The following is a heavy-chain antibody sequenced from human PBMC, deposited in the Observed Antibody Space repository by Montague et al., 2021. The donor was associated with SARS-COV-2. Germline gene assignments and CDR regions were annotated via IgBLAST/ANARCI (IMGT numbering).Heavy chain of an antibody. V-gene: IGHV4-34*01. Sequence: SETLSLTCAVSGGSFNGYYWGWIRQPPGKGLEWVGEINHRGSPTYNPSLKSRVTISADTSKNQFSLRLTSVTAAGTATYFCARGKEDFFMTVVVVTAASYYSDSWGQGNPVTVSS. J-gene: IGHJ4*02. CDR1: GGSFNGYY. CDR3: ARGKEDFFMTVVVVTAASYYSDS. CDR2: INHRGSP. D-gene: IGHD3-22*01.